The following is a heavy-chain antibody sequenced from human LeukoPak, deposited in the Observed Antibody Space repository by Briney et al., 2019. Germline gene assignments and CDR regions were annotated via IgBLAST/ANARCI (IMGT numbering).Heavy chain of an antibody. D-gene: IGHD2-15*01. CDR2: ISYDGSNK. J-gene: IGHJ4*02. V-gene: IGHV3-30*18. CDR1: GFTFSSYG. CDR3: AKSGDCSGGSCYLDY. Sequence: GGSLRPSCAASGFTFSSYGMHWVRQAPGKGLEWVAVISYDGSNKYYADPVKGRFTISRDNSKNTLYLQMNSLRAEDTAVYYCAKSGDCSGGSCYLDYWGQGTLVTVSS.